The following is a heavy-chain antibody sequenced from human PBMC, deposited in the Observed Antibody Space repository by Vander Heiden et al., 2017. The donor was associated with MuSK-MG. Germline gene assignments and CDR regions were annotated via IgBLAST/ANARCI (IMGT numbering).Heavy chain of an antibody. Sequence: QVQLVQAGAEVTKPGASLKVSCKASGDSCTVYYMHWGRQAPGQGLEWMGWINPNSGGTNYAQKLQGRVTMTRDTSISTAYMELSRLRSEDTAVYYCARDSHPRNSLEWLLFGYWGQGTMVTDSS. J-gene: IGHJ4*02. CDR2: INPNSGGT. D-gene: IGHD3-3*01. CDR1: GDSCTVYY. V-gene: IGHV1-2*02. CDR3: ARDSHPRNSLEWLLFGY.